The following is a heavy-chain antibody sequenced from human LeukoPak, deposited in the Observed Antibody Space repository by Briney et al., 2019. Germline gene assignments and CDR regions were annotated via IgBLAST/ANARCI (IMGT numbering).Heavy chain of an antibody. D-gene: IGHD4-23*01. CDR1: GDSISSGHYY. J-gene: IGHJ4*02. CDR2: IYHSGTT. CDR3: ARLRATVGSFDY. Sequence: PSQTLSLTCTVSGDSISSGHYYWSWIRQPPGKGLEWIGYIYHSGTTYYNPSLKSRVTISVDRSKNQFSLKLNSVTAADTAVYYCARLRATVGSFDYWGQGTLVTVSS. V-gene: IGHV4-30-2*01.